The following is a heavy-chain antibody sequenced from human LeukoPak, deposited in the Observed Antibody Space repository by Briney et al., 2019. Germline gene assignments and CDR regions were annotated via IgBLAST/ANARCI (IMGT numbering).Heavy chain of an antibody. J-gene: IGHJ6*03. D-gene: IGHD1-1*01. V-gene: IGHV1-8*03. CDR3: ARGLRARTDFYYYMDV. Sequence: GASVKVSCKASGYSFTNNDINWVRQAPGQGLEWMGWMNCYSGSTGYAKKFQGRVTFTRNTSISTSYMELSSLRSEDTAVYYCARGLRARTDFYYYMDVWGKGTTVIVSS. CDR1: GYSFTNND. CDR2: MNCYSGST.